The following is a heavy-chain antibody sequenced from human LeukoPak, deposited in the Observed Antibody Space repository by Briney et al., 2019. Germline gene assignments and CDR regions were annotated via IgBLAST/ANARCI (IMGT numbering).Heavy chain of an antibody. D-gene: IGHD3-3*01. Sequence: ASVKASCKASGYTFTSYGISWVREAPGQGLEWMGWISAYNGNTNYAQKLQGRVTMTTDTSTSTAYMELRSLRSDDTAVYYCARVPYDFWSGYLYNWFDPWGQGTLVTVSS. CDR2: ISAYNGNT. J-gene: IGHJ5*02. V-gene: IGHV1-18*01. CDR1: GYTFTSYG. CDR3: ARVPYDFWSGYLYNWFDP.